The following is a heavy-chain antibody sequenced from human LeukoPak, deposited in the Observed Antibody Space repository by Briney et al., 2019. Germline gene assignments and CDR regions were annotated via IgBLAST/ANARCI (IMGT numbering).Heavy chain of an antibody. Sequence: PGGSLRLSCAASGFTFSSYAMSRVRQAPGKGLEWVSAISGSGGDTYYADSVKGRFTISRDNSKNTLYLQMSSLRAEDTAVYYCAKDLGSVVTPPSLDFWGQGTLVTVSS. V-gene: IGHV3-23*01. D-gene: IGHD4-23*01. CDR2: ISGSGGDT. CDR1: GFTFSSYA. CDR3: AKDLGSVVTPPSLDF. J-gene: IGHJ4*02.